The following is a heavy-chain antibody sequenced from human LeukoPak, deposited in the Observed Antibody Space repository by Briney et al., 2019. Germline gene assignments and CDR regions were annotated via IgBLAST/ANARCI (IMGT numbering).Heavy chain of an antibody. J-gene: IGHJ4*02. CDR2: ISGTTSGT. CDR3: ARVATVTMGYDY. D-gene: IGHD4-17*01. V-gene: IGHV3-23*01. Sequence: GGSLRLSCAASGFTFSTCAMSWVRRASGKGLEWVSGISGTTSGTYYADSVKGRFTISRDNSKNTLFLQVNSLRAEDTAVYYCARVATVTMGYDYWAREPWSPSPQ. CDR1: GFTFSTCA.